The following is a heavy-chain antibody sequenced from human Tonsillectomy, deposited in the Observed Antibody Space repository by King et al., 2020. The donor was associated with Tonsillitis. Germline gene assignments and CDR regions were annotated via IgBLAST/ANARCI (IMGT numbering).Heavy chain of an antibody. D-gene: IGHD3-16*02. J-gene: IGHJ4*02. V-gene: IGHV3-7*01. CDR3: VRDGVYYDDISGDYRPYLGDY. Sequence: VQLVESGGGLVQPGGSLRLSCAASGFTFNNYWMHWVRQAPGRGLEWVAKIKEDGSEKYYVDSVKGRLTISRDNANNSLFLQMSSLRAEDTAVYYCVRDGVYYDDISGDYRPYLGDYWGQGTPVTVSS. CDR2: IKEDGSEK. CDR1: GFTFNNYW.